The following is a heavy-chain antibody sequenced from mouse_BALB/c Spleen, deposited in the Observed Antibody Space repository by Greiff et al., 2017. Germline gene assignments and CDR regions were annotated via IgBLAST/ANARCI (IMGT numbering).Heavy chain of an antibody. CDR2: INPSNGRT. Sequence: QVQLQQSGAELVKPGASVKLSCKASGYTFTSYWMHWVKQRPGQGLEWIGEINPSNGRTNYNEKFKSKATLTVDKSSSTAYMQLSSLTSEDSAVYYCARRIITTVVATDYWGQGTTLTVSS. D-gene: IGHD1-1*01. CDR1: GYTFTSYW. CDR3: ARRIITTVVATDY. J-gene: IGHJ2*01. V-gene: IGHV1S81*02.